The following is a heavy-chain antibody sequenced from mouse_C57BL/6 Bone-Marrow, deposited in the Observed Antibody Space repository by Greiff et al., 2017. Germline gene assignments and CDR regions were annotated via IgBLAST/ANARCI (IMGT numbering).Heavy chain of an antibody. J-gene: IGHJ2*01. Sequence: EVQLKESGPGLVKPSQSLSLTCSVTGYSITSGYYWNWIRQFPGNKLEWMGSISYDGSNNYNPSLKNRISITRDTSKNQFFLKLNPVTTEDTATYYCAREDYGSDYWGQGTTLTVSS. CDR1: GYSITSGYY. D-gene: IGHD1-1*01. V-gene: IGHV3-6*02. CDR3: AREDYGSDY. CDR2: ISYDGSN.